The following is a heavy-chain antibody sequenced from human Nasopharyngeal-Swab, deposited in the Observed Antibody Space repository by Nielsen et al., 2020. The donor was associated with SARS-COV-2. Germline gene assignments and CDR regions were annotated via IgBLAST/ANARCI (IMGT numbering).Heavy chain of an antibody. CDR3: AGDSWKAAVENYYYGMDV. CDR2: IIPIFGTA. Sequence: WVRQAPGQGLEWMGGIIPIFGTANYAQKFQGRVTITADESTSTAYMELSSLRSEDTAVYYCAGDSWKAAVENYYYGMDVWGQGTTVTVSS. V-gene: IGHV1-69*01. D-gene: IGHD6-13*01. J-gene: IGHJ6*02.